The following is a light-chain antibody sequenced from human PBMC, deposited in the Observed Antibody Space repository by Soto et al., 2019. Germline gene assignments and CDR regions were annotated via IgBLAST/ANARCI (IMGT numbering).Light chain of an antibody. CDR1: QSVSTN. V-gene: IGKV3-15*01. CDR2: GAS. CDR3: QQYNSWPRT. J-gene: IGKJ1*01. Sequence: EIVMTHSPANLSVSPGERATLSCRASQSVSTNLAWYQHKPGQAPRLLIYGASSRATGIPARFSGSGSGTEFTLTISSLQSEDFAIYYCQQYNSWPRTFGQGTKVDNK.